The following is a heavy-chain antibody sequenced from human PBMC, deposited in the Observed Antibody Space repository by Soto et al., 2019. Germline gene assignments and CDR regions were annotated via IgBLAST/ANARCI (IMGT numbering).Heavy chain of an antibody. J-gene: IGHJ4*02. D-gene: IGHD2-2*01. CDR2: IDYNGVT. CDR3: ARLPRDCGGTSCYFADH. CDR1: GGSIYRSGYY. Sequence: SETLSLTCTVSGGSIYRSGYYWGWIRQPPGRGLEWIGNIDYNGVTYSNPSLKSRVTISRDTSKNQFSLKLTSVTASDTAMYYCARLPRDCGGTSCYFADHWGPGTLVTVSS. V-gene: IGHV4-39*07.